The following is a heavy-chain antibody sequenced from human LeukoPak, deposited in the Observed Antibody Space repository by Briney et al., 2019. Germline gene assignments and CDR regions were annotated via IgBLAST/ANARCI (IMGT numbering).Heavy chain of an antibody. V-gene: IGHV3-53*01. Sequence: GGSLRLSCAASGFTVSTNYMSWVRRAPGKGLECVSVIYSGGSTYYPGSVKGRFTISRENAKNSLYLQMNSLRAGDTAVYYCARYDREREGAFDIWGQGTMVTVSS. CDR2: IYSGGST. D-gene: IGHD3-16*01. CDR3: ARYDREREGAFDI. CDR1: GFTVSTNY. J-gene: IGHJ3*02.